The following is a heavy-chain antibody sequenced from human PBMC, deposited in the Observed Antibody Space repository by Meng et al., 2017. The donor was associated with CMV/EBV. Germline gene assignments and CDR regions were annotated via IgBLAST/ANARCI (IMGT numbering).Heavy chain of an antibody. CDR2: ISSSSTI. Sequence: GESLKISCAASGFTFSSYSMNWVRQAPGKGLEWVSYISSSSTIYYADSVKGRFTISRDNAKNSLYLQMNSLRAEDTAVYYCARDRYYDFWSGYHQGDAFDVWGQGTLVTVSS. D-gene: IGHD3-3*01. V-gene: IGHV3-48*04. CDR3: ARDRYYDFWSGYHQGDAFDV. J-gene: IGHJ3*01. CDR1: GFTFSSYS.